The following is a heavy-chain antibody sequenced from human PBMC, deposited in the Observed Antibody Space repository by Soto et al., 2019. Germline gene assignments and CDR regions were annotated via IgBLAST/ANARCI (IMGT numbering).Heavy chain of an antibody. CDR3: ASDLSGRADV. J-gene: IGHJ6*02. Sequence: PGGSLRLSCAASGFTFSSYWMHWVRQAPGKGLVWVSRTNEDGGTTDYADSVKGRFTISRDNAKNTLYLQMNSLRVEDTAVYYCASDLSGRADVSGQATTVTVFS. CDR1: GFTFSSYW. V-gene: IGHV3-74*01. D-gene: IGHD3-10*01. CDR2: TNEDGGTT.